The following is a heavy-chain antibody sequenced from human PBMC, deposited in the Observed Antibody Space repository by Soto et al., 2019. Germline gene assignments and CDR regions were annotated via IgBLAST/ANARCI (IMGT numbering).Heavy chain of an antibody. J-gene: IGHJ4*02. D-gene: IGHD2-2*01. Sequence: GGSLRLSCAASGFTFSSYAMSWVRQAPGKGLEWVSAISGSGGSTYYADSVKGRFTISRDNSKNTLYLQMNSLRAEDTAVYYCAKVGKDFIVVVPAALYYWGQGTLVTVSS. CDR2: ISGSGGST. CDR1: GFTFSSYA. CDR3: AKVGKDFIVVVPAALYY. V-gene: IGHV3-23*01.